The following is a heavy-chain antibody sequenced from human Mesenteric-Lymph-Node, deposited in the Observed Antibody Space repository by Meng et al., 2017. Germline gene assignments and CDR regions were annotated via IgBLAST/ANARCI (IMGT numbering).Heavy chain of an antibody. D-gene: IGHD3-16*01. J-gene: IGHJ5*02. CDR3: NAYTAGGGGLGS. CDR2: TINGWSP. Sequence: VQRQGPGPGTGKPQRSPSPPRPVSGASVDSCSNHWGWVRRPPGKGLGGIGYTINGWSPTNHPSFKSRFSMSSDTSKNKFSLPLSSFTAADTAVFYCNAYTAGGGGLGSWGQGTLVTVSS. CDR1: GASVDSCSNH. V-gene: IGHV4-30-4*01.